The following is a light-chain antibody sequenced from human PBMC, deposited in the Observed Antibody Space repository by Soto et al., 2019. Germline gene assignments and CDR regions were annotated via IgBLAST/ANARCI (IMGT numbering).Light chain of an antibody. CDR2: GAS. Sequence: ELVFTQSPCTLSLPPLQRATPSCRASQNVDSNYLAWYQQKPGQAPRIIIFGASGRATGIPDRFSGSGSGTDFTLTISSLEPEDFAVYYCQQRSNWPLTFGQGTRLEIK. CDR1: QNVDSNY. V-gene: IGKV3D-20*02. J-gene: IGKJ5*01. CDR3: QQRSNWPLT.